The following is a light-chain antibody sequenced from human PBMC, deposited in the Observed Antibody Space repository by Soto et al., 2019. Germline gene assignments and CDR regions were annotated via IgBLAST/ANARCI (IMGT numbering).Light chain of an antibody. J-gene: IGKJ2*01. Sequence: DIQMTQSPSSLSASLGDRVTITCRASQDIRNDLGWYQQRPGRAPKRLIYAASTLQGGVPSRFSGRGSGTEFALTISGLQPEDFATYYCLQHNTYPYTFGQGTKVEIK. CDR3: LQHNTYPYT. V-gene: IGKV1-17*01. CDR1: QDIRND. CDR2: AAS.